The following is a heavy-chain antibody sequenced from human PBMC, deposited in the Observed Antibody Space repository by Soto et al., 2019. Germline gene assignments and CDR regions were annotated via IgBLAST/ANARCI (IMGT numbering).Heavy chain of an antibody. J-gene: IGHJ4*02. CDR1: GGSISGYY. CDR2: IYYSGTT. Sequence: QVQLQESGPGLVKPSETLSLTCTVSGGSISGYYWSWIRQPPGKGLEWIGYIYYSGTTIYNPSLKSPVTISVDTSKNQFSLKLTSVTAADTAVYYCARGGAYSSSWFGNWGQGTLVTVSS. CDR3: ARGGAYSSSWFGN. V-gene: IGHV4-59*01. D-gene: IGHD6-13*01.